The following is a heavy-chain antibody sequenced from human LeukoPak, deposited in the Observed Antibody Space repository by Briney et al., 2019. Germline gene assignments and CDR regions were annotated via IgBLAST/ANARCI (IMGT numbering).Heavy chain of an antibody. CDR3: ARVSRGPHPYYYDSSGYMDY. CDR1: GGTFSSYA. V-gene: IGHV1-69*05. CDR2: IIPIFGTA. Sequence: GASVKVSCKASGGTFSSYAISWVRQAPGQGLEWMGGIIPIFGTANYAQKFQGRVTITTDESTSTAYMELSSLRSEDTAVYYCARVSRGPHPYYYDSSGYMDYWGQGTLVTVSS. D-gene: IGHD3-22*01. J-gene: IGHJ4*02.